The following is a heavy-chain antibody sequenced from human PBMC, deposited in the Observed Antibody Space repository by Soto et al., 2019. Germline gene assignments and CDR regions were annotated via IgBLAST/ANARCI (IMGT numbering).Heavy chain of an antibody. CDR2: INPNSGGT. J-gene: IGHJ5*02. CDR1: GYTFAGYY. V-gene: IGHV1-2*02. Sequence: ASVKVSCKASGYTFAGYYMHWVRQAPGQGLEWMGWINPNSGGTNYAQKFQGRVTMTRDTSISTAYMELSRLRSDDTAVYYCARGPPGIAPKRVWFDPWGQGTLVTVSS. CDR3: ARGPPGIAPKRVWFDP. D-gene: IGHD6-13*01.